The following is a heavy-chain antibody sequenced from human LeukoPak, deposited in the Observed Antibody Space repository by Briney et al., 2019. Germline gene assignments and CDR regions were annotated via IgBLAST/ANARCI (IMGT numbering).Heavy chain of an antibody. V-gene: IGHV3-30*04. Sequence: GGSLRLSCVASGFTFSHYAMHWVRQAPGKGLEWVAVIAYDGSNEYYADSVKGRFTISRDNSKNTLYLQMNSLRAEDTAVYYCAKVYYYDSSGSGNDAFDIWGQGTMVTVSS. CDR3: AKVYYYDSSGSGNDAFDI. CDR1: GFTFSHYA. CDR2: IAYDGSNE. D-gene: IGHD3-22*01. J-gene: IGHJ3*02.